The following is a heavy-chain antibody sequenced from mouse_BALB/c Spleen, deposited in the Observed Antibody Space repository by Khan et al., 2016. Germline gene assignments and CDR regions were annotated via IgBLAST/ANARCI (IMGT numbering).Heavy chain of an antibody. J-gene: IGHJ4*01. CDR2: IHPSDSET. CDR3: ATNDVYSVVMDY. V-gene: IGHV1-74*01. CDR1: GHSFTSYW. Sequence: QVQLQQPGPELVRPGASVKLSCKASGHSFTSYWMNWVKQRPGQGLEWIGMIHPSDSETRLNQKFKDKATLTVDKSSNTAYMQLSSPTSEDSAVYYCATNDVYSVVMDYWGQGTSVTVSS. D-gene: IGHD2-3*01.